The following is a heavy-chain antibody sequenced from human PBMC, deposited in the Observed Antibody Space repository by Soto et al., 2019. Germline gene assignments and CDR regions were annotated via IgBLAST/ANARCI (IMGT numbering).Heavy chain of an antibody. CDR3: ARGVVMVRGVIGWFDP. CDR2: IYYSGST. J-gene: IGHJ5*02. V-gene: IGHV4-30-4*01. CDR1: GGSISSGDYY. D-gene: IGHD3-10*01. Sequence: PSETLSLTCTVSGGSISSGDYYWSWIRQPPGKGLEWIGYIYYSGSTYYNPSLKSRVTISVDTSKNQFSLKLSSVTAADTAVYYCARGVVMVRGVIGWFDPWGQGTLVTVSS.